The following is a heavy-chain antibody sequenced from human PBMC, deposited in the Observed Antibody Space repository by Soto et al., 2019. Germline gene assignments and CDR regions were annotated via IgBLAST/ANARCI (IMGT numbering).Heavy chain of an antibody. CDR1: GGTFSSYA. V-gene: IGHV1-69*13. CDR3: ASLAYCGGDCSPRDYYYYGMDV. D-gene: IGHD2-21*02. CDR2: IIPIFGTA. Sequence: VASVKVSCKASGGTFSSYAISWVRQAPGQGLEWMGGIIPIFGTANYAQKFQGRVTITADESTSTAYMELSSLRSEDTAVYYCASLAYCGGDCSPRDYYYYGMDVWGQGTTVTVSS. J-gene: IGHJ6*02.